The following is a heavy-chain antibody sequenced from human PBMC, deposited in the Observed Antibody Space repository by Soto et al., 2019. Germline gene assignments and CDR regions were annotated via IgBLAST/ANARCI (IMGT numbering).Heavy chain of an antibody. Sequence: PGGSLRLSCAASGFTFSSYAMHWVRQAPGKGLEWVAVISYDGSNKYYADSVKGRFTISRDNSKNTLYLQMNSLRAEDTAVYYCARADCSSTSCKVYYYYGMDVWGQGTTVTVSS. V-gene: IGHV3-30-3*01. CDR1: GFTFSSYA. D-gene: IGHD2-2*01. J-gene: IGHJ6*02. CDR3: ARADCSSTSCKVYYYYGMDV. CDR2: ISYDGSNK.